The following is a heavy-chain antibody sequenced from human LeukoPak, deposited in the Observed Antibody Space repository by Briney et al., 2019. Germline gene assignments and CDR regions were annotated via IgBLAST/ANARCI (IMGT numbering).Heavy chain of an antibody. CDR3: TRSWPIRRPLAVQRYFDWLLPYFDY. J-gene: IGHJ4*02. Sequence: GGSLRLSCAASGFTFSSYSMNWVRQAPGKGLEWVSSISSSSSYIYYADSVKGRFTISRDNAKNSLYLQMNSLRTEDTAVYYCTRSWPIRRPLAVQRYFDWLLPYFDYWGQGTLVTVSS. CDR2: ISSSSSYI. V-gene: IGHV3-21*03. CDR1: GFTFSSYS. D-gene: IGHD3-9*01.